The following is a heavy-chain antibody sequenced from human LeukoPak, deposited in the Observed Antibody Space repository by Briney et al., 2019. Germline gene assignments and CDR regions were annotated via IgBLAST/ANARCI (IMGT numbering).Heavy chain of an antibody. CDR2: IKSKTDGGTT. CDR1: GFTFSNAW. CDR3: TTGPTYYYDIHERDVVDY. V-gene: IGHV3-15*01. J-gene: IGHJ4*02. D-gene: IGHD3-22*01. Sequence: GGSLRLSCAASGFTFSNAWMSWVRQAPGKGLEWVGRIKSKTDGGTTDYAAPVKGRFTISRDDSKNTLYLQMNSLKTEDTAVYYCTTGPTYYYDIHERDVVDYWGQGTLVTVSS.